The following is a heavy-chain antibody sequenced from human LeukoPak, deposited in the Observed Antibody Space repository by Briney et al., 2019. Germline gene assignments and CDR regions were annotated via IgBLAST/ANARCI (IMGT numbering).Heavy chain of an antibody. Sequence: SETLSLTCSVSGGSISSYYWSWVRQPPGKGLEWIGYIYYSGSTNYNPSLKSRVTISVDTSKNQFSLKLSSVTAADTAVYYCARPPLSPVVAATPPEYFQHWGQGTLVTVSS. CDR2: IYYSGST. D-gene: IGHD2-15*01. V-gene: IGHV4-59*01. CDR3: ARPPLSPVVAATPPEYFQH. J-gene: IGHJ1*01. CDR1: GGSISSYY.